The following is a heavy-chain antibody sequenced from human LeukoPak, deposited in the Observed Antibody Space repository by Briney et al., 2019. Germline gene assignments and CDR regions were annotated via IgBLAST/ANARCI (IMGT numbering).Heavy chain of an antibody. CDR3: AKGQELDDGVFES. CDR1: GFTFGSIA. V-gene: IGHV3-23*01. D-gene: IGHD1-1*01. Sequence: QPGGSLRLSCAASGFTFGSIAMTWVRQAPGKGLKWVSTFRSNGDTTYNADSVKGRFTISRDNSKNTVYLEKKSLRVEDTAIYYCAKGQELDDGVFESWGQGTLVTVSS. J-gene: IGHJ4*02. CDR2: FRSNGDTT.